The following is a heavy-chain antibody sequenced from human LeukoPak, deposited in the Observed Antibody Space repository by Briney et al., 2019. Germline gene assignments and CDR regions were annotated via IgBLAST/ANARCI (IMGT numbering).Heavy chain of an antibody. J-gene: IGHJ4*02. D-gene: IGHD5-24*01. CDR2: IRYDGTNK. V-gene: IGHV3-30*02. Sequence: GGSLRLFCAASGFTFSNFGMHWVRQAPGKGLEWVTFIRYDGTNKYYADSVTGRFTISRDNSKNTLYLQMNSLRVEDTAIYYCAKVEMSTSPGGIDYWGQGTLVTVSS. CDR1: GFTFSNFG. CDR3: AKVEMSTSPGGIDY.